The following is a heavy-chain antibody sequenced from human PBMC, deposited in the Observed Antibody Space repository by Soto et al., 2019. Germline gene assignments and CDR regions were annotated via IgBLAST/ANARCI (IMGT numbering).Heavy chain of an antibody. Sequence: ASVKVSCKASGYTFTGYYMHWVRQAPGQGLEWMGWINPNSGGTNYAQKFQGRVTMTRDTSISTAYMELSRLRSDDTAVYYCARMVVRGPPTGHNCFHPCRQGPLVTVSS. CDR3: ARMVVRGPPTGHNCFHP. CDR2: INPNSGGT. CDR1: GYTFTGYY. J-gene: IGHJ5*02. D-gene: IGHD3-10*01. V-gene: IGHV1-2*02.